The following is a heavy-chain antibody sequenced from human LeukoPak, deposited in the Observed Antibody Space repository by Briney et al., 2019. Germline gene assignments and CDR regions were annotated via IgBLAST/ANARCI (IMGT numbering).Heavy chain of an antibody. CDR2: INHSGST. J-gene: IGHJ6*02. D-gene: IGHD3-3*01. Sequence: SETLSLTCAVYGGSFSGYYWSWIRQPPGKGLEWIGEINHSGSTNYNPSLKSRVTISVDTSKNQFSLKLSSVTAADTAVYYCARGKGPLRPSLYYYYGMDVWGQGTTVTVSS. V-gene: IGHV4-34*01. CDR1: GGSFSGYY. CDR3: ARGKGPLRPSLYYYYGMDV.